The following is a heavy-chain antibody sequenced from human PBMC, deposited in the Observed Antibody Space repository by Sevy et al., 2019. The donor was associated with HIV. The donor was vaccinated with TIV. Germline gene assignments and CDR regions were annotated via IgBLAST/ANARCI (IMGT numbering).Heavy chain of an antibody. CDR1: GFTFSDYF. Sequence: GGSLRLSCAASGFTFSDYFMGWVRQAPGRGLEWVANINQDGSQKNYVDSVKGRFTISRDNAKNSLYLQMNRLRVDVTAVYYCARELWPGDYWGQGTLVTVSS. CDR3: ARELWPGDY. V-gene: IGHV3-7*01. J-gene: IGHJ4*02. D-gene: IGHD2-21*01. CDR2: INQDGSQK.